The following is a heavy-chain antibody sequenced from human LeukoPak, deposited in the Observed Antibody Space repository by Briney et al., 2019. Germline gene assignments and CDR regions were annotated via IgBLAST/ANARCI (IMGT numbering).Heavy chain of an antibody. CDR3: ALECGGGCLEDY. D-gene: IGHD2-21*02. CDR2: IRNDGTNE. J-gene: IGHJ4*02. CDR1: GFTFDDYA. Sequence: GGSLRLSCAASGFTFDDYAMHWVRQAPGKGLEWVAFIRNDGTNEWYADSVRGRFTISRDNSKNTLSLQMNSLRTEDTAVYYCALECGGGCLEDYWGQGTLVTVSS. V-gene: IGHV3-30*02.